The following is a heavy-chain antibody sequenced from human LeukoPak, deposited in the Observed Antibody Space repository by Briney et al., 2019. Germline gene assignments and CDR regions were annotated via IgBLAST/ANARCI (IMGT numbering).Heavy chain of an antibody. CDR2: IYYSGST. CDR1: GGSISSSSYY. Sequence: SETLSLTCTVSGGSISSSSYYWGWIRQPPGKGLEWIGSIYYSGSTYYNPSLKSRVTISVDTSKNQVSLKLSSVTAADTAVYYCARVIAVLGVNSAFDIWGQGTMVTVSS. J-gene: IGHJ3*02. CDR3: ARVIAVLGVNSAFDI. D-gene: IGHD3-3*02. V-gene: IGHV4-39*07.